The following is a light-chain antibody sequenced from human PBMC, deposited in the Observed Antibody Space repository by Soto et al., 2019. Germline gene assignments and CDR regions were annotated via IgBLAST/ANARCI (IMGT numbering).Light chain of an antibody. J-gene: IGLJ1*01. CDR2: QVN. V-gene: IGLV2-14*01. Sequence: QSALTQPASVSGSPGQSITISCTGTSTDVGGYNYVSWFQQHPDKAPKLIIYQVNNRPSGVSDRFSGSKSGNTASLTISGLQAEDEADYYCNSYTSTSAPYVFGTGTKLTVL. CDR3: NSYTSTSAPYV. CDR1: STDVGGYNY.